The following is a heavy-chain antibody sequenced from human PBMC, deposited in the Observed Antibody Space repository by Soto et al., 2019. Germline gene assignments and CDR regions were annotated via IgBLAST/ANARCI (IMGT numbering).Heavy chain of an antibody. V-gene: IGHV4-61*01. CDR1: TGSVSSDSYY. D-gene: IGHD2-15*01. Sequence: SETLSLTCTVSTGSVSSDSYYWTWIRQPPGKGLEYIGYIYYTGGTNYNPSLESRVTISLHTSKNQFSLKLSSVTAADTAMYYCARAFCSGGCCYYFDYWGRGALVTVSS. J-gene: IGHJ4*02. CDR2: IYYTGGT. CDR3: ARAFCSGGCCYYFDY.